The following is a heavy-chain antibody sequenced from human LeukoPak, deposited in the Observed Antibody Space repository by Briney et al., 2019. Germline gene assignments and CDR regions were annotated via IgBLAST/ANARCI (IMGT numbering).Heavy chain of an antibody. CDR3: ARGGYSYGRYYFDY. V-gene: IGHV4-39*07. D-gene: IGHD5-18*01. J-gene: IGHJ4*02. CDR2: IYYSGST. CDR1: GGSISSSSYY. Sequence: SSETLSLTCTVSGGSISSSSYYWGWIRQPPGKGLEWIGSIYYSGSTNYNPSLKSRVTISVDTSKNQFSLKLSSVTAADTAVYYCARGGYSYGRYYFDYWGQGTLVTVSS.